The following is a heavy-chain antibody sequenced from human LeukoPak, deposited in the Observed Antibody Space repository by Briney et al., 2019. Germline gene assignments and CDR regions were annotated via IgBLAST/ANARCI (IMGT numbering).Heavy chain of an antibody. Sequence: GGSLRLSCASSGFTFSSYAMSWVRQGRGKGLEGVSTISDSGGSTYYADSVKGRFTISRDNSKNTLYLQMNSLRDEDTAVYYCAKVPYSDYGAGRPPFMDVWGQGTTVAISS. CDR3: AKVPYSDYGAGRPPFMDV. CDR2: ISDSGGST. D-gene: IGHD3-10*01. J-gene: IGHJ6*02. V-gene: IGHV3-23*01. CDR1: GFTFSSYA.